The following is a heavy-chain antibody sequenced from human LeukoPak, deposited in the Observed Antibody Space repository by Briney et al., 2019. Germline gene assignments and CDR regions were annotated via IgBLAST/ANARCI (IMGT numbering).Heavy chain of an antibody. Sequence: GASVKVSCKASGGTFSSYAISWVRQAPGQGLEWMGGIIPIFGTANYAQKFQGRVTITADESTSTAYMELSSLRSEDTAVYYCARGEASEIDYFDYWGQGTLVTVSS. V-gene: IGHV1-69*13. CDR2: IIPIFGTA. J-gene: IGHJ4*02. CDR3: ARGEASEIDYFDY. D-gene: IGHD5-24*01. CDR1: GGTFSSYA.